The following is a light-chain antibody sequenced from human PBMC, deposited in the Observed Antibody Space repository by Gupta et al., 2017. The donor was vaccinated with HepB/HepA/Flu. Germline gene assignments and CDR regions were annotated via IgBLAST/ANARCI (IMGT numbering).Light chain of an antibody. CDR3: MHRKQWPWT. V-gene: IGKV2-30*01. Sequence: EVVMTHSPLSLPVTLGQPASISCRSSQSRVDSDGKTYLSWFHQGPGQSPRRLIWKVSSRDSGVPDRFSGSGSGTDFTLKISRGEAEDVGVYYCMHRKQWPWTFGQGTXVEIK. CDR2: KVS. CDR1: QSRVDSDGKTY. J-gene: IGKJ1*01.